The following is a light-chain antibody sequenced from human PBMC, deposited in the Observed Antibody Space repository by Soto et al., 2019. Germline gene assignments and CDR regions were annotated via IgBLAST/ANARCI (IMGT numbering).Light chain of an antibody. J-gene: IGKJ2*01. CDR3: QQYDRFPYT. Sequence: DIQMTQSPSTLSASVGDTVTITCRASQSLSYWLAWYQQKPGQDPKLLIHKASTLENGVPSTFSGSGSGTEFTLTNSSLQPDDVATFYGQQYDRFPYTFGQGTKLEIK. CDR1: QSLSYW. V-gene: IGKV1-5*03. CDR2: KAS.